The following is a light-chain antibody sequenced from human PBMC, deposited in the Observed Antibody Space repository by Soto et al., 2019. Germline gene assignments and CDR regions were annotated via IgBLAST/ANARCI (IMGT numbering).Light chain of an antibody. Sequence: QSVLTQPRSVSGSPGQSVTISCTGTSSDVGGYNYVSWYQHHPGKVPKLMIYDVNKRPSGVPDRFSGSKSGNTASLTISGLQVEDEADYYCSSYAGSYTYVLGTGTKVTVL. V-gene: IGLV2-11*01. CDR2: DVN. J-gene: IGLJ1*01. CDR1: SSDVGGYNY. CDR3: SSYAGSYTYV.